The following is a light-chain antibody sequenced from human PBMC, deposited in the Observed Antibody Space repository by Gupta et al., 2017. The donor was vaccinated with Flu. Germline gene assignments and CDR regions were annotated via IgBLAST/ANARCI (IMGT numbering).Light chain of an antibody. Sequence: EQTARITCGGNNIGTKSVHWYQQKPGQAPVLVVHDDSDRPSGIPERFSGSNSGNTATLTISRVEAGDEADYYCQVWDSSSHHRVFGGGTKLTVL. V-gene: IGLV3-21*02. J-gene: IGLJ3*02. CDR3: QVWDSSSHHRV. CDR2: DDS. CDR1: NIGTKS.